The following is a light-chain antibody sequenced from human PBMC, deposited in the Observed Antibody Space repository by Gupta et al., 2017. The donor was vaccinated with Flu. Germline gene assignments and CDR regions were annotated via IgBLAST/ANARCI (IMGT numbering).Light chain of an antibody. CDR3: QQSYSTPLT. V-gene: IGKV1-39*01. J-gene: IGKJ4*02. CDR1: QSISSY. Sequence: DIQMTQSPSSLSASLGDRVTITCRASQSISSYLNWYQQKPGKAPNLLIYAASSLQSGVPSRFSGRGSGTDFTLAISRLQPEDFATYYCQQSYSTPLTFGGGTKVEIK. CDR2: AAS.